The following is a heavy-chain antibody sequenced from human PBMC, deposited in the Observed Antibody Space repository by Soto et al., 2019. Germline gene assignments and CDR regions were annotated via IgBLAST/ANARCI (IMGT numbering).Heavy chain of an antibody. V-gene: IGHV3-23*01. D-gene: IGHD2-2*01. CDR3: AKARCSTTNCYVPDY. CDR1: GFTFRTYT. Sequence: GGSLRLSCAASGFTFRTYTMSWVRQAPGKGLEWVSAISGSGGSPSYADSVQGRFTISRDNPKNTLYLQMNSLRAEDTAMYYCAKARCSTTNCYVPDYWGQGTLVPVSS. J-gene: IGHJ4*02. CDR2: ISGSGGSP.